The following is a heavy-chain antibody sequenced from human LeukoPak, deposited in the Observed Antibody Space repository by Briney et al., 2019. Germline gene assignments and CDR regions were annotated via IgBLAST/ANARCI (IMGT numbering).Heavy chain of an antibody. CDR3: ASSAHYGSGRINWFDP. CDR2: IYYSGST. D-gene: IGHD3-10*01. Sequence: PSETLSLTCTVSGGSISSYYWSWVRQPPGKGLEWIGYIYYSGSTNYNPSLKSRVTISVDTSKNQFSLKLSSVTAADTAVYYCASSAHYGSGRINWFDPWGQGTLVTVSS. CDR1: GGSISSYY. V-gene: IGHV4-59*08. J-gene: IGHJ5*02.